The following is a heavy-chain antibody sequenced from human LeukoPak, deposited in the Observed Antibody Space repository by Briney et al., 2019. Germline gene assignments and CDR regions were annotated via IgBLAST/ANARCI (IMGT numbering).Heavy chain of an antibody. Sequence: SGTLSLTCTVSGGSISSYYWSWIRQPPGKGLEWIGYIYYSGSTNYNPSLKSRVTISVDTSKNQFSLKLSSVTAADTAVYYCARDRYCTNGVCYQGAFDIWGQGTMVTVSS. J-gene: IGHJ3*02. CDR2: IYYSGST. CDR3: ARDRYCTNGVCYQGAFDI. D-gene: IGHD2-8*01. V-gene: IGHV4-59*01. CDR1: GGSISSYY.